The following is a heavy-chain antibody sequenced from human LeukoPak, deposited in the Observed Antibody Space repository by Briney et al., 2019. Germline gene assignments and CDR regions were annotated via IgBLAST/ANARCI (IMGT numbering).Heavy chain of an antibody. Sequence: GGSLRLSCVASGFSFSDYTMNWFRQVPGEWLEWLSSIESASNYIYYADSVKGRFTISRDNAKSSLFLQMDSLTAEDTAVYYCAREATSGWFYFDHWGQGTLVAV. J-gene: IGHJ4*02. CDR3: AREATSGWFYFDH. V-gene: IGHV3-21*01. CDR2: IESASNYI. D-gene: IGHD6-19*01. CDR1: GFSFSDYT.